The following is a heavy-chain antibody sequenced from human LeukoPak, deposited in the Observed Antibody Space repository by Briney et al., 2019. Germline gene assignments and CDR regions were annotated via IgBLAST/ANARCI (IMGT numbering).Heavy chain of an antibody. J-gene: IGHJ4*02. V-gene: IGHV4-4*07. CDR2: IFTTGST. Sequence: SETLSLTCTVSGGSMRNSYWSWIRQPAGKGLEWVGRIFTTGSTNYNPSLKSRVTMSIDTSKNQFSLKLSSVTAADTAVYYCARSGIWFGEYWGQGTLVTVSS. D-gene: IGHD3-10*01. CDR1: GGSMRNSY. CDR3: ARSGIWFGEY.